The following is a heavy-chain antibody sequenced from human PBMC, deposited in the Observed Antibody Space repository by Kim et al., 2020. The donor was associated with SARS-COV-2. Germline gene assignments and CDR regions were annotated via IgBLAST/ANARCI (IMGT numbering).Heavy chain of an antibody. D-gene: IGHD4-17*01. CDR3: ARARLPNWYFDL. J-gene: IGHJ2*01. Sequence: NYNPSLKSRVTISVDTSKNQFSLKLSSVTAADTAVYYCARARLPNWYFDLWGRGTLVTVSS. V-gene: IGHV4-34*01.